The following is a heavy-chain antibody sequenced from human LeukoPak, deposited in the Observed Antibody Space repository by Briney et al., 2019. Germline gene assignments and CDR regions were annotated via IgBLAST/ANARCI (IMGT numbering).Heavy chain of an antibody. V-gene: IGHV3-15*01. D-gene: IGHD3-16*01. CDR3: TTVHGAGPVNFDY. CDR2: IKSRTDDKTT. Sequence: GGSPRLSCTASGFTFSSVWVTWVRQAPGKGLEWVGRIKSRTDDKTTDYAATVKGRFSISSDDSENTLYLQMKSLKNEDTAVYFCTTVHGAGPVNFDYWGQGSLVTVSS. J-gene: IGHJ4*02. CDR1: GFTFSSVW.